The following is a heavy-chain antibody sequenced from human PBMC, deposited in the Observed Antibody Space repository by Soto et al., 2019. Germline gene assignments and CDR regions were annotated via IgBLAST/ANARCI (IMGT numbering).Heavy chain of an antibody. CDR1: GFIFNNYG. J-gene: IGHJ4*02. CDR3: ARDRGVYGTSGYLFDY. Sequence: QVQLVESGGGVVRPGRSLRLSCAASGFIFNNYGMHWVRQAPGKGLEWVAVTWYNGIDQYYADAVKGRFTISRDKSPNTEYLQMDSLRAEDTAVYYCARDRGVYGTSGYLFDYWGKGTLVIVSS. D-gene: IGHD3-22*01. CDR2: TWYNGIDQ. V-gene: IGHV3-33*01.